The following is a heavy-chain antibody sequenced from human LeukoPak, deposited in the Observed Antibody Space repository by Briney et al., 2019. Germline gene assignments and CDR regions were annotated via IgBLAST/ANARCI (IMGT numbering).Heavy chain of an antibody. D-gene: IGHD6-13*01. CDR3: ARADSSSWYNYFDY. Sequence: ASVKVSCKASGYTFTSYRISWVRQAPGQGLEWMGWISAYNGNSNYAQKLQGRVTMTTDTSTSTAYMELRSLRSDDTAVYYCARADSSSWYNYFDYWGRGTLVTVSS. CDR1: GYTFTSYR. J-gene: IGHJ4*02. CDR2: ISAYNGNS. V-gene: IGHV1-18*01.